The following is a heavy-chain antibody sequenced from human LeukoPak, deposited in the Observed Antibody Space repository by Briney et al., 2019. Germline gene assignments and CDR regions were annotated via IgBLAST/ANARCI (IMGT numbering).Heavy chain of an antibody. J-gene: IGHJ4*02. Sequence: SETLSLTCAVYGESFSGYYWNWIRQPPGKGLEWIGEINHSGSTTNHNPSLKSRVTMSVDTSKNQFSLKMTSVTAADTAVYYCARKSGHARDYWGQGTLVIVSS. D-gene: IGHD5-12*01. CDR1: GESFSGYY. V-gene: IGHV4-34*01. CDR3: ARKSGHARDY. CDR2: INHSGSTT.